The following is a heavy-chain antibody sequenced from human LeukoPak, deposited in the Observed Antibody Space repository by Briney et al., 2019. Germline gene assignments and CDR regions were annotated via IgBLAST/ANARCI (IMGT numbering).Heavy chain of an antibody. V-gene: IGHV3-73*01. CDR1: GFTFSGSS. CDR2: IRGKPNSYAT. Sequence: GGSLRLSRAASGFTFSGSSLQWVRQASGKGLEWLGRIRGKPNSYATAYAASVKSRFTISRDDSKNTAYLQMNSLKTEDTAVYYCTSNDFWSTYWGQGTLVTVSS. J-gene: IGHJ4*02. CDR3: TSNDFWSTY. D-gene: IGHD3-3*01.